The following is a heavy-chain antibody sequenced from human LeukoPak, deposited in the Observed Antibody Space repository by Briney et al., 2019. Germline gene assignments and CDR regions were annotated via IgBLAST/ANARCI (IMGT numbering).Heavy chain of an antibody. Sequence: SETLSLTCTVSGGSISSGFYYWSWIRQPAGKGLEWIGHIYTSGSTNYNPSLKSRVTISVDTSKNQFSLKLSSVTAADTAVYYCARDRKVRGHYYMDVWGKGTTVTISS. D-gene: IGHD3-22*01. V-gene: IGHV4-61*09. CDR2: IYTSGST. CDR3: ARDRKVRGHYYMDV. J-gene: IGHJ6*03. CDR1: GGSISSGFYY.